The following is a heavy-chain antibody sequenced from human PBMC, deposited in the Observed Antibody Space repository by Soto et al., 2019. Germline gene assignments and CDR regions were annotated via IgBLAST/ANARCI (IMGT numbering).Heavy chain of an antibody. CDR1: SGTISSRNW. CDR2: INQSGSP. CDR3: AGLGMVAAHREFDP. D-gene: IGHD2-15*01. Sequence: QVQLQESGPGLVKPSGTLSLTCAVSSGTISSRNWWTWVRQPPGKGLEWIGEINQSGSPNYNPSLRGRVTISVDKSKSQFFLKLSSVTAADTAIYCCAGLGMVAAHREFDPWGQGTLVTVSS. V-gene: IGHV4-4*01. J-gene: IGHJ5*02.